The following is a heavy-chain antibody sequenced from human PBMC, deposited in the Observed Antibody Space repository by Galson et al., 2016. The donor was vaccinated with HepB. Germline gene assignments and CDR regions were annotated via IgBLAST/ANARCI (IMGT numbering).Heavy chain of an antibody. CDR2: ISRSSSSI. J-gene: IGHJ4*02. V-gene: IGHV3-48*01. CDR3: ARDKDDILTGYYDF. Sequence: SLRLSCAAFGFTFDDYGMSWVRQAPGEGLEWVSYISRSSSSIYYADSVKGRITISRDNAKNSLNLQMHSLRAEDTAVYYCARDKDDILTGYYDFWGQGTLVTVSS. CDR1: GFTFDDYG. D-gene: IGHD3-9*01.